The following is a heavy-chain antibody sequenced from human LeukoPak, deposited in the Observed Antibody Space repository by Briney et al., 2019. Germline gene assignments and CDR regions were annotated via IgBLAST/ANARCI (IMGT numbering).Heavy chain of an antibody. CDR2: ISWNSGSI. CDR1: GFTFDDYA. J-gene: IGHJ4*02. CDR3: AKDLVIPENIVLMVYATSFDY. V-gene: IGHV3-9*01. D-gene: IGHD2-8*01. Sequence: PGRSLRLSCAASGFTFDDYAMHWVRQAPGKGLEWVSGISWNSGSIGYADSVKGRFTISRDNAKNSLYLQMNSLRAEDTAVYYCAKDLVIPENIVLMVYATSFDYWGQGTLVTVSS.